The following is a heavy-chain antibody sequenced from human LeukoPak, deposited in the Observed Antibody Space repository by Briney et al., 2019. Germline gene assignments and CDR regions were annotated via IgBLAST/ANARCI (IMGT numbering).Heavy chain of an antibody. D-gene: IGHD6-6*01. CDR2: IFYSGST. CDR3: ARGGAARLHFQN. CDR1: GGSISNYY. Sequence: SETLSLTCTVSGGSISNYYFNWIRQPPGKGLEWIGYIFYSGSTNYNPSLKTRVTMSVDTSKNQFSLRLSSVTAADTAVYYCARGGAARLHFQNWGQGTLVTVSS. J-gene: IGHJ1*01. V-gene: IGHV4-59*01.